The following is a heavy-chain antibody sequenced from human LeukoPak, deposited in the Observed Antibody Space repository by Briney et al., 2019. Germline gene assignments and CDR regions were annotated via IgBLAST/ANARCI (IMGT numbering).Heavy chain of an antibody. D-gene: IGHD3-10*01. CDR1: GFTFTDYY. CDR3: VRWKDYYGSGNRYFDY. CDR2: IDPNSGDT. Sequence: ASVKVSCKASGFTFTDYYIHWVRQAPGQGLEWMGWIDPNSGDTNYAQNFRGRVTMTRDTSITTSYMELSRLRSGDTAVYYCVRWKDYYGSGNRYFDYWGQGTLVTVSS. J-gene: IGHJ4*02. V-gene: IGHV1-2*02.